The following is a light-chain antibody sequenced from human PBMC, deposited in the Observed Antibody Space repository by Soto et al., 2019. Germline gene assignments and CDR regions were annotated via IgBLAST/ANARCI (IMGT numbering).Light chain of an antibody. V-gene: IGKV3-15*01. CDR2: GAS. CDR3: QQYNSWPPGFT. CDR1: QSVSSN. Sequence: EIVMTQSPATLSVSPGERATLSCRASQSVSSNLAWYQQKPGQAPRLLIYGASTRATGIPARFSGSGSGTEFTLTISSLQSADFAVYYCQQYNSWPPGFTFGPGTIVDIK. J-gene: IGKJ3*01.